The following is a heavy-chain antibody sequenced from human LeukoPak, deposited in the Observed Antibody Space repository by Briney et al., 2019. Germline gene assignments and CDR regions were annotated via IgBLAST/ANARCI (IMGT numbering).Heavy chain of an antibody. CDR2: IYQSGST. V-gene: IGHV4-38-2*02. Sequence: SETLSLTCTVSGYSISSGYYWGWIRPPPGKGLEWIGSIYQSGSTYYNPSLKSRVTISVDTSKNQFSLKLSSVTAADTAVYYCARLRDSSGSPLSYWGQGTLVTVSS. J-gene: IGHJ4*02. CDR3: ARLRDSSGSPLSY. CDR1: GYSISSGYY. D-gene: IGHD3-22*01.